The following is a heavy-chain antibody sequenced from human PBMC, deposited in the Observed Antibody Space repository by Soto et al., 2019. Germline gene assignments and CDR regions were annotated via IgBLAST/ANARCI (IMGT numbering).Heavy chain of an antibody. Sequence: EVQLVESGGGLVQPGGSLRLSCAASGFTFSSYWMHWVRQAPGKGLVWVTRINSDGSATSYADSVKGRFTISRDNAKNTLYLQMNSRRAEDTAVYSCARGGSLNWYFDLWGRGTLVTVSS. CDR1: GFTFSSYW. D-gene: IGHD1-26*01. J-gene: IGHJ2*01. V-gene: IGHV3-74*01. CDR2: INSDGSAT. CDR3: ARGGSLNWYFDL.